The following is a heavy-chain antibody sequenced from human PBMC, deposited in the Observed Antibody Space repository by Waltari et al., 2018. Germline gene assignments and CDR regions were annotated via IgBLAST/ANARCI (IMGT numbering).Heavy chain of an antibody. CDR1: GGTVRGFY. CDR3: ASLLLDTPPGSYYYYMDV. J-gene: IGHJ6*03. D-gene: IGHD3-3*01. Sequence: QVHLQQWGAGLLKPSETLSPTCGVYGGTVRGFYWSWIRQPPGKGLEWIGEISHSGYTTYNPSLKSRVTMSLDTSKSQFSLTLYSMTAADTAVYYCASLLLDTPPGSYYYYMDVWGKGTTVTVSS. V-gene: IGHV4-34*02. CDR2: ISHSGYT.